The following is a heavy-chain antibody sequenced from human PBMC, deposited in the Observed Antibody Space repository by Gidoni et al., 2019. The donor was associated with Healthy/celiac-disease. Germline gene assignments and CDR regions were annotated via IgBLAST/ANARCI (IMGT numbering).Heavy chain of an antibody. V-gene: IGHV3-30*18. CDR2: ISYDGSNK. CDR3: ANGVAMSTISVAFDI. CDR1: GFTFSSYG. Sequence: QVQLVESGGGVVQPGRSLRLSCAASGFTFSSYGMHWVRQAPGKGLEWVAVISYDGSNKYYADSVKGRFTISRDNSKNTLYLQMNSLRAEDTAVYYCANGVAMSTISVAFDIWGQGTMVTVSS. J-gene: IGHJ3*02. D-gene: IGHD2-21*01.